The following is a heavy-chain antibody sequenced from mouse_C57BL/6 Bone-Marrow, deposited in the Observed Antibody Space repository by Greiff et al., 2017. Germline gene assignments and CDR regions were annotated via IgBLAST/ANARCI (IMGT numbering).Heavy chain of an antibody. J-gene: IGHJ3*01. D-gene: IGHD1-1*01. CDR3: ARSPYYYGTAWFAY. CDR1: GFNIKNTY. V-gene: IGHV14-3*01. CDR2: IDPANGNT. Sequence: EVKVVESVAELVRPGASVKLSCTASGFNIKNTYMHWVKQRPEQGLEWIGRIDPANGNTKYAPKFQGKATITADKSSSTAYMELRSLTTEDSAIYYCARSPYYYGTAWFAYWGQGTLVTVSA.